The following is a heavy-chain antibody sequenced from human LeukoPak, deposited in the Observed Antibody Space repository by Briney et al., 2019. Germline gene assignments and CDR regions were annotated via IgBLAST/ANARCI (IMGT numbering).Heavy chain of an antibody. CDR3: AKAVMITFGGVGDYYYGMDV. CDR1: GFTFSSYS. D-gene: IGHD3-16*01. Sequence: GGSLRLSCAASGFTFSSYSMHWVRQAPGKGLEWVAVISYDGSNKYYADSVKGRFTISRDNSKNTLYLQMNSLRAEDTAVYYCAKAVMITFGGVGDYYYGMDVWGQGTTVTVSS. J-gene: IGHJ6*02. V-gene: IGHV3-30*18. CDR2: ISYDGSNK.